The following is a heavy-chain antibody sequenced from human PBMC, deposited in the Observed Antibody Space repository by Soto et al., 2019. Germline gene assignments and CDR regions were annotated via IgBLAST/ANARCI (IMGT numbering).Heavy chain of an antibody. V-gene: IGHV4-34*01. CDR1: GGSFSGYY. CDR3: ARGGAGITENWFDP. CDR2: INHSGST. D-gene: IGHD3-10*01. J-gene: IGHJ5*02. Sequence: PSETLSLTCAVYGGSFSGYYWSWIRQPPGKGLEWIGEINHSGSTNYNPSLKSRVTISVDTSKNQFSLRLSSVTAADTAMYYCARGGAGITENWFDPWGQGTLVTVSS.